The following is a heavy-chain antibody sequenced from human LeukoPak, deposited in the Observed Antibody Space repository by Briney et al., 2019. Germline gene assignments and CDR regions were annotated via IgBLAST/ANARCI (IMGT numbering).Heavy chain of an antibody. V-gene: IGHV3-30*02. D-gene: IGHD5-18*01. J-gene: IGHJ4*02. CDR3: ANGRIQLWLLGY. CDR2: IRYDGSNK. CDR1: GFTFSSYG. Sequence: GGSLRLSCAASGFTFSSYGMHWVRQAPGKGLEWVAFIRYDGSNKYYADSVKGRFTISRDNSKNTLYLQMNSLRAEDTAVYYCANGRIQLWLLGYWGQGTLVTVSS.